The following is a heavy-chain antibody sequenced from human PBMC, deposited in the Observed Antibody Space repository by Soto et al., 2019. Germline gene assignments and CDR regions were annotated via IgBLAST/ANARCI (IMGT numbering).Heavy chain of an antibody. CDR1: GVSISSCDDY. CDR2: TYSSGST. V-gene: IGHV4-30-4*01. D-gene: IGHD3-22*01. CDR3: ARGGGYDY. Sequence: QVQLHESGPGLVKPSQTLSLTCIVSGVSISSCDDYWSWIRQPPGKGLEWIGYTYSSGSTYCNPYLRSRATISADTSKNQFSLELTSVTAADTAVYYCARGGGYDYWGQGALVTVSS. J-gene: IGHJ4*02.